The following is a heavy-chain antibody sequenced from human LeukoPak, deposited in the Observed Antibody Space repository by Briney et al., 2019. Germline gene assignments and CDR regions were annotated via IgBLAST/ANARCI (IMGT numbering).Heavy chain of an antibody. D-gene: IGHD4-17*01. CDR3: ARDWATTDYYYGMDV. CDR1: GFTFSSYS. Sequence: PGGSLRLPCAASGFTFSSYSMNWVRQAPGKGLEWVSSISSSSSYIYYADSVKGRFTISRDNAKNSLYLQMNSLRAEDTAVYYCARDWATTDYYYGMDVWGQGTTVTVSS. CDR2: ISSSSSYI. V-gene: IGHV3-21*01. J-gene: IGHJ6*02.